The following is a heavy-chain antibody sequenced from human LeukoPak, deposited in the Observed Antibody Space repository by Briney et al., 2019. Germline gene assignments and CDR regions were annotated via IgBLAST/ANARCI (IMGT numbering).Heavy chain of an antibody. V-gene: IGHV4-61*02. CDR2: IYSSGAT. CDR1: GGSISVGSHY. J-gene: IGHJ5*02. CDR3: ARAGIHCTTSGCYTGWFDL. D-gene: IGHD2-8*01. Sequence: SQTLSLTCTVSGGSISVGSHYWNWIRRPAGKGLEWIGRIYSSGATNYDPSLKSRVTIFVDTSKNQFSLNVSSVTAADTAVYYCARAGIHCTTSGCYTGWFDLWGQGTPVAVSS.